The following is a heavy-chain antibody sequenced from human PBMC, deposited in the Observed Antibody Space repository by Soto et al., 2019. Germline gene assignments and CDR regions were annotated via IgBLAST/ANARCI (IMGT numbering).Heavy chain of an antibody. CDR1: GGPISSSSYY. J-gene: IGHJ4*02. CDR3: ASNTELAVAVSDY. V-gene: IGHV4-39*01. D-gene: IGHD6-19*01. Sequence: QLQLQESGPGLVKPSETLSLTCTVSGGPISSSSYYWGCIRQPPGQGLEWIGSIYYSGSTYYNPSLKSRVTISVDTSKTQFSLKLSSVTAADTAVYYCASNTELAVAVSDYWGQGTLVTVSS. CDR2: IYYSGST.